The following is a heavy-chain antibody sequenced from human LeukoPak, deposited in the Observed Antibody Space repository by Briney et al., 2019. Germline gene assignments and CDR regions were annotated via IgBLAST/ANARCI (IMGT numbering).Heavy chain of an antibody. CDR1: GFTFSSSA. J-gene: IGHJ4*02. CDR3: ARGRPHGNDY. Sequence: GGSLRLSCAASGFTFSSSAMSWVRQAPGKGLEWVSVISNNGGYTYYADSVQGRFTISRDNSKSTLCLQMNSLRVEDTAVYYCARGRPHGNDYWGQGTLVTVSS. V-gene: IGHV3-23*01. D-gene: IGHD4-23*01. CDR2: ISNNGGYT.